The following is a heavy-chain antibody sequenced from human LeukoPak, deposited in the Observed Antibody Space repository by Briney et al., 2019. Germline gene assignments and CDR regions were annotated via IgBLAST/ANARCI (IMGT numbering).Heavy chain of an antibody. CDR1: GGSISSGGYY. Sequence: SETLSLTCTVSGGSISSGGYYWSWIRQPPGKGLEWIGYIYYSGSTNYNPSLKSRVTISVDTSKNQFSLKLSSVTAADTAVYYCARDSGYYDILTGYSLNWFDPWGQGTLVTVSS. J-gene: IGHJ5*02. CDR2: IYYSGST. V-gene: IGHV4-61*08. CDR3: ARDSGYYDILTGYSLNWFDP. D-gene: IGHD3-9*01.